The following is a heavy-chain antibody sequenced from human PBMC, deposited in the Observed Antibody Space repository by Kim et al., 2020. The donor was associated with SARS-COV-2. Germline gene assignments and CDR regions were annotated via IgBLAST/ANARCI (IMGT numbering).Heavy chain of an antibody. CDR1: GFTFSSYD. J-gene: IGHJ3*02. Sequence: GGSLRLSCAASGFTFSSYDMHWVRQATGKGLEWFSAIGTAGDTYYPGSVKGRFTISRENAKNSLYLQMNSLRAVDTAVYYCARGGGSGSYSGDAFDIWGQGPMVTVYS. CDR2: IGTAGDT. V-gene: IGHV3-13*04. D-gene: IGHD3-10*01. CDR3: ARGGGSGSYSGDAFDI.